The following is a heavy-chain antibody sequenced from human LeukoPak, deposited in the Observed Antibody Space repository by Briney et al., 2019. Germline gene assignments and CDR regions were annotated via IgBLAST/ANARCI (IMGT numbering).Heavy chain of an antibody. V-gene: IGHV4-4*09. CDR3: ARQTYYYGSGTRYYYMDV. J-gene: IGHJ6*03. CDR1: GGSISSYY. D-gene: IGHD3-10*01. Sequence: SETLSPTCTVSGGSISSYYWSWIRQPPGKGLEWIGYIYTSGSTNYNPSLKSRVTISVDTSKNQFSLRLSSVTAADTAVYYCARQTYYYGSGTRYYYMDVWGKGTTVTVSS. CDR2: IYTSGST.